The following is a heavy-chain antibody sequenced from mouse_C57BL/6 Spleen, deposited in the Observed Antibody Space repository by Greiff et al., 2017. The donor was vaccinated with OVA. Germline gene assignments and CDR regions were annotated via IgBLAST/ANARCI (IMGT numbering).Heavy chain of an antibody. CDR3: ARQGGYWYFDV. CDR2: IDPSDSET. Sequence: QVQLQQPGAELVRPGSSVKLSCKASGYTFTSYWMHWVKQRPIQGLEWIGNIDPSDSETHYNQKFKDKATLTVDKSSSTAYMQLSSLTSEDSAVYYCARQGGYWYFDVWGTGTAVTVSS. CDR1: GYTFTSYW. J-gene: IGHJ1*03. V-gene: IGHV1-52*01. D-gene: IGHD3-3*01.